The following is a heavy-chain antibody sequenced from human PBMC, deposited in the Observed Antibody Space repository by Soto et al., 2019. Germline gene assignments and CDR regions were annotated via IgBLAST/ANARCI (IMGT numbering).Heavy chain of an antibody. Sequence: EVQLVQSAAEVKKPGESLKISCQGSGYGFTKFWLSWLRQTPGKGLEWMGRIDPGDSYINYNPSFQGHVTFSSDRSTNNGYLNWSRLRASATAMYFCARHGVGFVEVTDSYVMDAWGQGTPVTVS. CDR3: ARHGVGFVEVTDSYVMDA. CDR1: GYGFTKFW. D-gene: IGHD2-15*01. V-gene: IGHV5-10-1*03. J-gene: IGHJ6*02. CDR2: IDPGDSYI.